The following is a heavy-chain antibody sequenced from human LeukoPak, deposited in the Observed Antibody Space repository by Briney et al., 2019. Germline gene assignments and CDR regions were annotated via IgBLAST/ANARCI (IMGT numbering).Heavy chain of an antibody. Sequence: GGSLRLSCAASGFTFNNYGMHWVRQAPGKGLEWVAFIQYDGSNKYYADSVEGRFTISRDNSKNTLYLQMNSLRTEDTAVYYCAKFADDYYDSSGYYDDYWGQGTLVTVSS. D-gene: IGHD3-22*01. CDR2: IQYDGSNK. CDR3: AKFADDYYDSSGYYDDY. J-gene: IGHJ4*02. V-gene: IGHV3-30*02. CDR1: GFTFNNYG.